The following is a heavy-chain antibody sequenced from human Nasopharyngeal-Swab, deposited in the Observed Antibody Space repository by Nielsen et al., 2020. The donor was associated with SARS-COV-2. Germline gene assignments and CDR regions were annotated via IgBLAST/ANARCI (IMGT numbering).Heavy chain of an antibody. J-gene: IGHJ4*02. D-gene: IGHD2-21*02. CDR3: AKDRLPDGAWDIDY. CDR2: ILGGGSDK. CDR1: GFTFSGYA. V-gene: IGHV3-23*01. Sequence: GESLKISCTASGFTFSGYAMNWVRQAPGEGLQWVAGILGGGSDKFYAESVMGRFTISRDNSKNTLYLQMSSLRAEDTATYYCAKDRLPDGAWDIDYWGQGTLVTVSP.